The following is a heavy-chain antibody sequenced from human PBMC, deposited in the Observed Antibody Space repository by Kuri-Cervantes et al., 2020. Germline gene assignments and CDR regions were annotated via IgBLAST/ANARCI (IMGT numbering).Heavy chain of an antibody. J-gene: IGHJ4*02. D-gene: IGHD2-2*01. Sequence: ASVKVSCKASGYTFTSYDINWVRQATGQGLEWMGWMNPNSGNTGYAQKFQGRVTMTRNTSISTAYMELSSLRSEDTAVYYCARDAKYQLLFTYWGQGTLVTASS. CDR3: ARDAKYQLLFTY. V-gene: IGHV1-8*01. CDR2: MNPNSGNT. CDR1: GYTFTSYD.